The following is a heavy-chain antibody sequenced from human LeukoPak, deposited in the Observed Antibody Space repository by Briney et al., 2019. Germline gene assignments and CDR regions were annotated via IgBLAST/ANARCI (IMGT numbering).Heavy chain of an antibody. CDR1: GGSISSSSYY. CDR3: ARAAAWTDAFDI. V-gene: IGHV4-39*07. CDR2: IYYSGST. D-gene: IGHD6-13*01. Sequence: SETLSLTCTVSGGSISSSSYYWGWIRQPPGKGLEWIGSIYYSGSTYYNPSLKSRVTISVDTSKNQFSLKLSSVTAADTAVYYCARAAAWTDAFDIWGQGTMVTVSS. J-gene: IGHJ3*02.